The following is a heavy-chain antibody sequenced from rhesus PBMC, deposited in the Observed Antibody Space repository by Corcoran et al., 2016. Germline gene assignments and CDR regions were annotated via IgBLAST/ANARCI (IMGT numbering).Heavy chain of an antibody. Sequence: QVQLQESGPGLVKPSETLSLTCAVSGGSISIGYYYWTLIRQPPGKGLEGIGNITYSRGTSYNPSITSRVTIARYTSKIQFSLRLSSVTAADTAVYYCARGDPLRYGLDSWGQGVVVTVSS. CDR2: ITYSRGT. J-gene: IGHJ6*01. V-gene: IGHV4-122*02. CDR3: ARGDPLRYGLDS. CDR1: GGSISIGYYY. D-gene: IGHD2-39*01.